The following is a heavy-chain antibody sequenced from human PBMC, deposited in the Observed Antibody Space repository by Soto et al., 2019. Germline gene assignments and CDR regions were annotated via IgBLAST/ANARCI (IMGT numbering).Heavy chain of an antibody. CDR2: IWYDGSNK. CDR3: ARESSVVPAAMRSATGTTERNPGDY. D-gene: IGHD2-2*01. Sequence: QVQLVESGGGVVQPGRSLRLSCAASGFTFSSYGMHWVRQAPGKGLEWVAVIWYDGSNKYYADSVKGRFTISRDNSKNTLYLQMNSLRAEDTAVYYCARESSVVPAAMRSATGTTERNPGDYWGQGTLVTVSS. J-gene: IGHJ4*02. V-gene: IGHV3-33*01. CDR1: GFTFSSYG.